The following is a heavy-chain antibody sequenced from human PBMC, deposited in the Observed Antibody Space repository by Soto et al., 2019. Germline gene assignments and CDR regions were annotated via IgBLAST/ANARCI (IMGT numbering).Heavy chain of an antibody. CDR1: GFTFSNYW. CDR3: ARGNYYSMDV. CDR2: INSDGSTT. J-gene: IGHJ6*02. V-gene: IGHV3-74*01. Sequence: GGSLRLSCAATGFTFSNYWMHWVRQAPGKGLVWVSRINSDGSTTNYADSVKGRFTISRDNAKNTLYLQMNSPRAEDTAVYYCARGNYYSMDVWGQGTTVTVSS.